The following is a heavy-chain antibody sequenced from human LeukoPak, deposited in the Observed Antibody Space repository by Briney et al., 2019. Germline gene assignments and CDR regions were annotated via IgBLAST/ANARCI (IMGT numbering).Heavy chain of an antibody. CDR2: ISGSGDYT. J-gene: IGHJ3*01. V-gene: IGHV3-23*01. Sequence: PGGSLRLSCAASGFTFISSAMTWVRQAPGKGLEWVSSISGSGDYTYYADSVKGRFTISRDNYKNTLYLQMTSLRAEDTAIYYCAKLTPNWGQGTMVTISS. D-gene: IGHD1-14*01. CDR3: AKLTPN. CDR1: GFTFISSA.